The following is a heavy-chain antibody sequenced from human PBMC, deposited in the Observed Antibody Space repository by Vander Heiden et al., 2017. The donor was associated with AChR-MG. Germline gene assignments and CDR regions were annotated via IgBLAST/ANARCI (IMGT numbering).Heavy chain of an antibody. D-gene: IGHD2-2*01. CDR1: GGSFSGYY. J-gene: IGHJ6*02. Sequence: QVQLQQWGAGLLKPSETLSLTCAVYGGSFSGYYWSWIRQPPGKGLEWIGEINHSGSTNNNPSLKSRVTISVDTSKNQFSLKLSSVTAADTAVYYCARVGGGCSSTSCHHLGERTIQGSYYYYYYGMDVWGQGTTVTVSS. CDR2: INHSGST. CDR3: ARVGGGCSSTSCHHLGERTIQGSYYYYYYGMDV. V-gene: IGHV4-34*01.